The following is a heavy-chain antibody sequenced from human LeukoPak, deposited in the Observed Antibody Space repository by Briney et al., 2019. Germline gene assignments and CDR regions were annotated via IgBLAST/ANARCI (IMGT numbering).Heavy chain of an antibody. D-gene: IGHD3-10*01. Sequence: GGSLRLSCATSGFTFTTYEMNWVCQAPGKGLEWVSYIISSGDIKTYADPVKGRFTMSRDDAKNSVYLQMNSLRPEDTAVYYCARDIYGDEDFDYWGQGTLVSVSS. V-gene: IGHV3-48*03. CDR2: IISSGDIK. J-gene: IGHJ4*02. CDR3: ARDIYGDEDFDY. CDR1: GFTFTTYE.